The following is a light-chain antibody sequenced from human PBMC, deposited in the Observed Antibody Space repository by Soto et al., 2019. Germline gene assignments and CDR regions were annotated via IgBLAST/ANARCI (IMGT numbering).Light chain of an antibody. J-gene: IGKJ1*01. CDR1: QSVGYY. V-gene: IGKV3-15*01. CDR3: LQYNDRPQT. Sequence: EIVMTQSPVTLSVSPGGRAILSCRASQSVGYYLAWYQQRPGQAPRLLIFGSSTRATGIPARFSGSGSGTDFTLTISSLQSEDFAVYYCLQYNDRPQTLGQGNKVEI. CDR2: GSS.